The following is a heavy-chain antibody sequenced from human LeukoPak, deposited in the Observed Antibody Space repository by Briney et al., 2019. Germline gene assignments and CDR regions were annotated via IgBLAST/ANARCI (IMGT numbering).Heavy chain of an antibody. CDR1: GGSFSGYY. CDR2: INHSGST. Sequence: SETLSLTCAVYGGSFSGYYWSWIRQPPGKGLEWIGEINHSGSTNYNPSLKSRVTISVDTSKNQFSLKLSSVTAADTAVYYCARESANTIFGVVIMDASDIWGQGTMVTVSS. V-gene: IGHV4-34*01. CDR3: ARESANTIFGVVIMDASDI. D-gene: IGHD3-3*01. J-gene: IGHJ3*02.